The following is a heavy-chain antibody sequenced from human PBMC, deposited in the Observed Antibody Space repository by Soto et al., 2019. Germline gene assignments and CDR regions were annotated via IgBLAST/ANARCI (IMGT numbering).Heavy chain of an antibody. J-gene: IGHJ6*02. CDR1: GYSFTAYG. CDR2: ISCYNGKT. D-gene: IGHD3-3*01. Sequence: ASVKVSCKTSGYSFTAYGISWVRQAPGQGLEWMGWISCYNGKTKYAQKVQGRVTMTTDTSTSTAYMEVRSLRSDDTAIYYCARDAPPPELRFLEWHNYDYNGMDVWGQGTTVTVSS. V-gene: IGHV1-18*01. CDR3: ARDAPPPELRFLEWHNYDYNGMDV.